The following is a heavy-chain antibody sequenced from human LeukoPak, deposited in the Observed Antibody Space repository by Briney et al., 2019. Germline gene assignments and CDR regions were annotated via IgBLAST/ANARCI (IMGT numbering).Heavy chain of an antibody. V-gene: IGHV3-74*01. J-gene: IGHJ4*02. CDR1: GFTFSSYW. Sequence: GGSLRLSCAASGFTFSSYWMNWARQAPGKGLVWVSRIASDGSSTTYADSVKGRFSISRDNAKNTLYLQTNSLRVEDTAVYYCARGRPHGNDYWGQGTLVTVSS. D-gene: IGHD4-23*01. CDR2: IASDGSST. CDR3: ARGRPHGNDY.